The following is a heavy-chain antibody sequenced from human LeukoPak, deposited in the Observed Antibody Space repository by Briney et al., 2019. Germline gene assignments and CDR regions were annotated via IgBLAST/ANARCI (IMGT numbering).Heavy chain of an antibody. V-gene: IGHV3-43*02. CDR2: NSADGKA. CDR3: ATWAFYHDLDV. D-gene: IGHD1-26*01. CDR1: GMNFERYA. J-gene: IGHJ6*02. Sequence: PGGSLRLSCAASGMNFERYAMHWVRQRPGKGLEWVGVNSADGKADHADAVKGRFTVSRDNSKDSLSLQMSSLRDEDTALYYCATWAFYHDLDVWGQGTTVIVSS.